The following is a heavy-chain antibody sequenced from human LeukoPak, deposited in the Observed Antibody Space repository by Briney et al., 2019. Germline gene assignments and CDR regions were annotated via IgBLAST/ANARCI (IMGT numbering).Heavy chain of an antibody. V-gene: IGHV4-61*01. CDR1: GGSVSSGSYY. D-gene: IGHD6-13*01. CDR3: ARAKGNSWYPYYFDY. Sequence: SETLSLTCTVSGGSVSSGSYYWSWIRQPPGKGLEWIGYIYYSRSTNYNPSLKSRVTISVDTSKNQFSLKLSSVTAADTAVYYCARAKGNSWYPYYFDYWGQGTLVTVSS. CDR2: IYYSRST. J-gene: IGHJ4*02.